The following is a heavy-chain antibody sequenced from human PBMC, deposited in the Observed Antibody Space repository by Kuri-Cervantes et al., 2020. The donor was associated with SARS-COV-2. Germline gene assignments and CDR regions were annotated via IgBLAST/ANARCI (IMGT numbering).Heavy chain of an antibody. J-gene: IGHJ4*02. D-gene: IGHD5-18*01. Sequence: GGSLRLSCEASGFTFSSYSMNWVRQAPGKGLEWVSYISSSSSTIYYADSVKGRFTISRDNAKNSLYLQMNSLRAEDTAVYYCARDLSSGLWAFDYWGQGTLVTVSS. CDR3: ARDLSSGLWAFDY. CDR2: ISSSSSTI. CDR1: GFTFSSYS. V-gene: IGHV3-48*01.